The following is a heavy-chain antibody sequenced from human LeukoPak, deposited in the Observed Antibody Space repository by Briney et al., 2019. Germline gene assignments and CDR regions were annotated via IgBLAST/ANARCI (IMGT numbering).Heavy chain of an antibody. D-gene: IGHD2-8*01. CDR2: IYFGDSDT. Sequence: GESLKISCKASGNNCWIAWVRQMPGKGLEWLGIIYFGDSDTRYSPSFQGRLTISVDKSISTAYLQLSSLKASDTAIYFCGRHSYGLDYWGQGTLVTVSS. J-gene: IGHJ4*02. CDR3: GRHSYGLDY. V-gene: IGHV5-51*01. CDR1: GNNCW.